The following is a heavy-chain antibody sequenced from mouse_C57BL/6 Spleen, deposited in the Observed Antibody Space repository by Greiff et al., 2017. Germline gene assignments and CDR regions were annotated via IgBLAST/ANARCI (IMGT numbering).Heavy chain of an antibody. D-gene: IGHD1-1*01. CDR3: ASWGYYGSSPVCAY. J-gene: IGHJ3*01. V-gene: IGHV1-80*01. CDR1: GYAFSSYW. CDR2: IYPGDGDT. Sequence: VKLQQSGAELVKPGASVKISCKASGYAFSSYWMNWVKQRPGKGLEWIGQIYPGDGDTNYNGKFKGKATLTADKSSSTAYMQLSSLTSEDSAVYFCASWGYYGSSPVCAYWGQGTLVTVSA.